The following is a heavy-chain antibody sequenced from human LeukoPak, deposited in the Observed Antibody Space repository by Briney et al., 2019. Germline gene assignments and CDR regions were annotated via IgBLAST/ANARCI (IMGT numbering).Heavy chain of an antibody. CDR2: INPSGVSA. CDR3: ARGEAVGATPYNWFDP. CDR1: GYTFTSSY. D-gene: IGHD1-26*01. V-gene: IGHV1-46*01. J-gene: IGHJ5*02. Sequence: GASVKVSCKASGYTFTSSYMHWVRQAPGQGLEWVGVINPSGVSARYAQEFQGRVTISVDTSKNQFSLKLSSVTAADTAVYYCARGEAVGATPYNWFDPWGQGTLVTVSS.